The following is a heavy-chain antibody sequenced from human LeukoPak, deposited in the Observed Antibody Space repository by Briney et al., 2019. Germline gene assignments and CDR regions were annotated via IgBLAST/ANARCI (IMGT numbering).Heavy chain of an antibody. D-gene: IGHD1-1*01. CDR1: GGSFSGYY. CDR2: ISHSGST. Sequence: SETLSLTCAVYGGSFSGYYWSWIRQPPGKGLEWIGEISHSGSTNYNPSLKSRVTVSVDTSKNQFSLKVSSVSAADTAVYYCARANESYNWFDPWGQGTLVTVSS. CDR3: ARANESYNWFDP. V-gene: IGHV4-34*01. J-gene: IGHJ5*02.